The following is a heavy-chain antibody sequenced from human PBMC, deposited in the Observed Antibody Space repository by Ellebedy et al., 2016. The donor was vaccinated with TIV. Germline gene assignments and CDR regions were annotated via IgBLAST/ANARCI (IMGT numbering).Heavy chain of an antibody. V-gene: IGHV3-30*03. D-gene: IGHD1-14*01. CDR3: ARDLRIFSYYFDN. CDR2: TSYDGSET. CDR1: GFTFSLNV. J-gene: IGHJ4*02. Sequence: GGSLRLXXATSGFTFSLNVMHFVPQAPGKGLEWVALTSYDGSETHYSDSVKGRFITYRDNVEKTLYLQMHSLRVEDTAMYYCARDLRIFSYYFDNWGQGTLVTVSS.